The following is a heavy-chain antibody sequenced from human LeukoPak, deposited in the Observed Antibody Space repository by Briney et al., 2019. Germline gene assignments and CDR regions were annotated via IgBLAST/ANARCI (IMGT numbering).Heavy chain of an antibody. CDR3: ARDKAFSITMGPRAFDI. CDR2: IYHSGST. Sequence: PGGSLRLSCAASGFTLSSYWMSWVRQPPGKGLEWIGEIYHSGSTNYNPSLKSRVTISVDKSKNQFSLKLSSVTAADTAVYYCARDKAFSITMGPRAFDIWGQGTMVTVSS. CDR1: GFTLSSYW. V-gene: IGHV4-4*02. D-gene: IGHD3-3*01. J-gene: IGHJ3*02.